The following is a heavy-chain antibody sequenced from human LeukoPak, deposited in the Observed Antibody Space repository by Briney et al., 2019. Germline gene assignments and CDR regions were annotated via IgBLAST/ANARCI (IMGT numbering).Heavy chain of an antibody. Sequence: SETLSLTCAVYGGSFSGYYWSWVRQHPGKGLEWIGYIYYSGSTHYNPSLKSRVTISVDTSKNQFSLKLSSVTAADTAVYYCASDHYYDSSGYAFDIWGQGTMVTVSS. D-gene: IGHD3-22*01. CDR2: IYYSGST. V-gene: IGHV4-31*11. CDR1: GGSFSGYY. J-gene: IGHJ3*02. CDR3: ASDHYYDSSGYAFDI.